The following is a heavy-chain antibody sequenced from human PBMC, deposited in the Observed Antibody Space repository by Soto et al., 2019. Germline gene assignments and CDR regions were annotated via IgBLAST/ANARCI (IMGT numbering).Heavy chain of an antibody. CDR2: IYPGYSNT. CDR3: ARPSDVGLASSFEY. CDR1: GYSFTSYW. Sequence: PGESLKISCKGSGYSFTSYWIGWVRQMPGKGLEWMGIIYPGYSNTRYSPSFEGQVTMSADKSINTAYLQWSSLRASDTAIYFCARPSDVGLASSFEYWGQGTQVTVSS. J-gene: IGHJ4*02. V-gene: IGHV5-51*01.